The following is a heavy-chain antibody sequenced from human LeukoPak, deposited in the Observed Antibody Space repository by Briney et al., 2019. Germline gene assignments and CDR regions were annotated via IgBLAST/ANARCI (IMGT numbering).Heavy chain of an antibody. Sequence: GGSLRLSCAAFGFTFSTYGMHWVRQAPGKGLEWVAVISYDGSNKYYADSVKGRFTISRDNSKNTLYLQMNSLRAEDTAVYYCASSSLTRYYDILTGGFDYWGQGTLVTVSS. CDR3: ASSSLTRYYDILTGGFDY. D-gene: IGHD3-9*01. V-gene: IGHV3-30*19. CDR1: GFTFSTYG. CDR2: ISYDGSNK. J-gene: IGHJ4*02.